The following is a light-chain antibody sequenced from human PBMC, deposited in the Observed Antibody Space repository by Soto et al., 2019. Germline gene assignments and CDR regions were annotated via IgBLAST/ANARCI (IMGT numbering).Light chain of an antibody. V-gene: IGKV3-15*01. CDR3: QQYGEWPLT. Sequence: EKVMTQSPATLSVSPGERATLSCRASQNVKTRLAWYQQKPGQAPRLLIYDAFTRATGIPARFSGSASGTEFTLTISSLRSEDFAVYYCQQYGEWPLTFGGGTKVDIK. CDR2: DAF. CDR1: QNVKTR. J-gene: IGKJ4*01.